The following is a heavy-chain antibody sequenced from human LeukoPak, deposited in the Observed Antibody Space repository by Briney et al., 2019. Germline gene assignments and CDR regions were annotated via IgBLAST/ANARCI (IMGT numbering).Heavy chain of an antibody. CDR1: GFTFSSYE. D-gene: IGHD2-15*01. CDR2: ISSSGSTI. V-gene: IGHV3-48*03. Sequence: EGSLRLSCAASGFTFSSYEMNWVRQAPGKGLEWVSYISSSGSTIYYADSVKGGFTISRDNAKNSLYLQMNSLRAEDTAVYYCSRDCGGSCFFDYWGQGTLVTVSS. CDR3: SRDCGGSCFFDY. J-gene: IGHJ4*02.